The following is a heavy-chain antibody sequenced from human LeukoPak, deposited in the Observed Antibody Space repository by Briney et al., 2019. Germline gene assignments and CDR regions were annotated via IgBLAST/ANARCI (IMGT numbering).Heavy chain of an antibody. CDR1: GGSISISSYY. CDR2: IYYLGST. CDR3: ARDTVPFIAAAGMDV. Sequence: SETLSLTCTVSGGSISISSYYWGWVRQPPGKGLEWIGSIYYLGSTYYIPSLKSRVTISVDTSKNQFSLKLSSVTAADTSVYYCARDTVPFIAAAGMDVWGQGTTVTVSS. J-gene: IGHJ6*02. D-gene: IGHD6-13*01. V-gene: IGHV4-39*02.